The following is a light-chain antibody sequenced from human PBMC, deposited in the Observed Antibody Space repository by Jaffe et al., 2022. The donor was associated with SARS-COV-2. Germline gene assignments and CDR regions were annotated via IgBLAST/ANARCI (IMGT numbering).Light chain of an antibody. Sequence: QSVLTQPPSASGTPGQRVTISCSGSSSNIGSNTVNWYQQLPGTAPKLLIYGNNLRPSGVPDRLSGSRSGTSASLAISGLQSEDEANYYCSTWDDSLNGPVFGGGSKLTVL. J-gene: IGLJ3*02. CDR1: SSNIGSNT. CDR3: STWDDSLNGPV. CDR2: GNN. V-gene: IGLV1-44*01.